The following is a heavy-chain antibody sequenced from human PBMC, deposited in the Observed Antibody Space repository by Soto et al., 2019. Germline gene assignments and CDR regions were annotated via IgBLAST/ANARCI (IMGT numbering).Heavy chain of an antibody. CDR3: ALTIVVVPAALKSGFVSWFDP. V-gene: IGHV2-5*02. Sequence: SGPTLVNPTQTLTLTCTFSGFSLSTSGVGVGWIRQPPGKALEWLALIYWDDDKRYSPSLKSRLTITKDTSKNQVVLTMTNMDPVDTATYYCALTIVVVPAALKSGFVSWFDPWGQGTLVTVSS. J-gene: IGHJ5*02. CDR1: GFSLSTSGVG. D-gene: IGHD2-2*01. CDR2: IYWDDDK.